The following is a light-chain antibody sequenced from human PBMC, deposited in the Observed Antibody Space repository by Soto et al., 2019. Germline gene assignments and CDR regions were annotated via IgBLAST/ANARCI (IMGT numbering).Light chain of an antibody. J-gene: IGLJ1*01. Sequence: QSVLTQPRSVSGSPGHSVAISCTGTSSDVGKYNFVSWYQQHPGTAPKLIIYDVHRRPSGVPDRFSGSKPGNTASLTISGLQSEDEADYFCPSYAAFYPFVFGSGTKVTAL. CDR3: PSYAAFYPFV. CDR2: DVH. CDR1: SSDVGKYNF. V-gene: IGLV2-11*01.